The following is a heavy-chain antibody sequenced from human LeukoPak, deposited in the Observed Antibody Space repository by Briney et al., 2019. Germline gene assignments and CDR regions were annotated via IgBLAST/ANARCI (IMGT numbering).Heavy chain of an antibody. CDR1: GGSISSYY. Sequence: PSETLSLTCTVSGGSISSYYWSWIRQPPGKGLEGIGYIYYSGSTNYNPSLKSRVTISVDTSKNKFSLKLSSVTAADTAVYYCARHEPMTTITTDAFDIWGQGTMVTVSS. CDR2: IYYSGST. V-gene: IGHV4-59*08. J-gene: IGHJ3*02. CDR3: ARHEPMTTITTDAFDI. D-gene: IGHD5-12*01.